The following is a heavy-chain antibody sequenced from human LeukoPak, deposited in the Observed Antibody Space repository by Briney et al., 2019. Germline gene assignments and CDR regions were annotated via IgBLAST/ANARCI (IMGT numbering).Heavy chain of an antibody. CDR2: IIPIFGTA. CDR3: ARDVEFSGSSGGDY. J-gene: IGHJ4*02. Sequence: SVKVSCKASGGTFSSYAISWVRQAPGQGLEWMGGIIPIFGTANYAQKFQGRVTITADKSTSTAYMELSSLRSEDTAVYYCARDVEFSGSSGGDYWGQGTLVTVSS. CDR1: GGTFSSYA. V-gene: IGHV1-69*06. D-gene: IGHD1-26*01.